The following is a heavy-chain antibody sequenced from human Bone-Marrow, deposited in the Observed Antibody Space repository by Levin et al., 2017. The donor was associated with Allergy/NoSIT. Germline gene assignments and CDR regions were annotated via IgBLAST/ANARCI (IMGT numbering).Heavy chain of an antibody. CDR1: GFTFSSYG. Sequence: PGGSLRLSCAASGFTFSSYGMHWVRQAPGKGLEWVAVISYDGSNKYYADSVKGRFTISRDNSKNTLYLQMNSLRAEDTAVYYCAKDADYSNYVLSYWGQGTLVTVSS. D-gene: IGHD4-11*01. CDR3: AKDADYSNYVLSY. CDR2: ISYDGSNK. V-gene: IGHV3-30*18. J-gene: IGHJ4*02.